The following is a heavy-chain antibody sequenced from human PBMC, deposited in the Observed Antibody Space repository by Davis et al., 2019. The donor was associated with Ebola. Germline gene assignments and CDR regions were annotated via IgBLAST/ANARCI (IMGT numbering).Heavy chain of an antibody. CDR2: INGDGSST. D-gene: IGHD3-22*01. V-gene: IGHV3-74*01. CDR1: GFTFSSYW. J-gene: IGHJ6*02. CDR3: AKGDNYYDSSGYYSRLSYYYYGMDV. Sequence: HTGGSLRLSCAASGFTFSSYWMHWVRHAPGKGLVWVSRINGDGSSTSYADSVKGRFTISRDNAKNTLYLQMNSLRAEDTAVYYCAKGDNYYDSSGYYSRLSYYYYGMDVWGQGTTVTVSS.